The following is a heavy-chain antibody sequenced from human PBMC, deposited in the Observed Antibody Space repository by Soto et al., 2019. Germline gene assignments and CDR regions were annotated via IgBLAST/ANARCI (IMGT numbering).Heavy chain of an antibody. CDR1: GVNSGGFY. Sequence: LLTLRVTCAVVGVNSGGFYWSWVRQHPGKGLEWIGEINHSGSTNYNPSLKSRVTISVDTSKNQFSLKLSSVTAADTAVYYCARGRQQLKKFAFRGQGTLVPVSP. J-gene: IGHJ4*02. V-gene: IGHV4-34*01. CDR3: ARGRQQLKKFAF. CDR2: INHSGST. D-gene: IGHD6-13*01.